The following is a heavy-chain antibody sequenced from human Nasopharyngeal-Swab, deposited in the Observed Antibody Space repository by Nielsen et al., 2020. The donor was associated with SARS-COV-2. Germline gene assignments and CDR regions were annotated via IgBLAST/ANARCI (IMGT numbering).Heavy chain of an antibody. CDR1: GFTFSSSW. V-gene: IGHV3-74*01. Sequence: GESLKISCAGSGFTFSSSWLHWVRQAPGEGLVWVARLNGDATTVDYADSVKGRFTISRDNAKNNLYLQMNGLRDEDTAIYYCARAGEYRFDYWGQGTLVTVSS. CDR3: ARAGEYRFDY. J-gene: IGHJ4*02. D-gene: IGHD7-27*01. CDR2: LNGDATTV.